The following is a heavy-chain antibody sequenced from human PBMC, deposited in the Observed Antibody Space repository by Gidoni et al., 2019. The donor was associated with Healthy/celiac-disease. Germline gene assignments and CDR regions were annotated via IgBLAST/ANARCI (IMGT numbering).Heavy chain of an antibody. D-gene: IGHD3-3*01. CDR1: GGSFSGYY. Sequence: QVQLQQWGAGLLKPSETLSLTCAVYGGSFSGYYWSWIRQPPGKGLEWIGEINHSGSTNYNPSLKSRVTISVDTSKNQFSLKLSSVTAADTAVYYCARRGDFWSGYYPRYFDYWGQGTLVTVSS. CDR3: ARRGDFWSGYYPRYFDY. CDR2: INHSGST. V-gene: IGHV4-34*01. J-gene: IGHJ4*02.